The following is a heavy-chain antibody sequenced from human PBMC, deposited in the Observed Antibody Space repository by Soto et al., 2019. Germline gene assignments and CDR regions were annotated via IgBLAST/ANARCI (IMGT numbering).Heavy chain of an antibody. D-gene: IGHD2-2*02. CDR1: GGSISSGDYY. V-gene: IGHV4-30-4*01. Sequence: SETLSLTCTVSGGSISSGDYYWSWIRQPPGKGLEWIGYIYNSGSTYYNPSLKSRVTISVDKSKNQFSLKLSSVTAADTAVYYCVREVSSRSLSCYTGWFEPWGKGSLVT. CDR2: IYNSGST. J-gene: IGHJ5*02. CDR3: VREVSSRSLSCYTGWFEP.